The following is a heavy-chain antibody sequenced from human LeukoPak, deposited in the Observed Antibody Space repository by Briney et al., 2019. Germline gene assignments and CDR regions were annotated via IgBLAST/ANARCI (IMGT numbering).Heavy chain of an antibody. CDR3: ARDMSYGYYYYYYGMDV. V-gene: IGHV3-30*04. CDR1: GFTFSSYA. D-gene: IGHD5-18*01. CDR2: ISYDGSNK. J-gene: IGHJ6*02. Sequence: GRSLRLSCAASGFTFSSYAMHWVRQAPGKGLEWVAVISYDGSNKYYADSVKGRFTISRDNSKNTLYLQMNSLRAEDTAVYYCARDMSYGYYYYYYGMDVWGQGTTVTVSS.